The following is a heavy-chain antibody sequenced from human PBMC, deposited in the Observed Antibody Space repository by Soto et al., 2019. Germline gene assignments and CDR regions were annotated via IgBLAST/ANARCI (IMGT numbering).Heavy chain of an antibody. CDR1: GGSISSYY. J-gene: IGHJ6*02. V-gene: IGHV4-59*01. CDR3: ARDTGIAVAGIGMDV. D-gene: IGHD6-19*01. Sequence: ETLSLTCTVSGGSISSYYWSWIRQPPGKGLEWIGYIYYSGSTNYNPSLKSRVTISVDTSKNQFSLELSSVTAADTAVYYCARDTGIAVAGIGMDVWGQGTTVTVSS. CDR2: IYYSGST.